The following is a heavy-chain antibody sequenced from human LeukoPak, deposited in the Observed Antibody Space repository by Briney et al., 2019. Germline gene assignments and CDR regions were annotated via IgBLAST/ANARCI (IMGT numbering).Heavy chain of an antibody. Sequence: QSSETLSLTCTVSGGSISSSSYYWGWIRQPPGKGLEWIGSIHYSGSTNYNPSLKSRVTISVDTSKNQFSLKLSSVTAADTAVYYCARGGVVVVVAEDYWGQGTLVTVSS. CDR1: GGSISSSSYY. D-gene: IGHD2-15*01. CDR3: ARGGVVVVVAEDY. CDR2: IHYSGST. J-gene: IGHJ4*02. V-gene: IGHV4-39*07.